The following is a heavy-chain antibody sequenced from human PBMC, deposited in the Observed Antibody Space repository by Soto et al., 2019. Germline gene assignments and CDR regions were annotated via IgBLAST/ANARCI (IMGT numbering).Heavy chain of an antibody. V-gene: IGHV3-43D*04. J-gene: IGHJ4*02. Sequence: VGSLRLSCAASGFTFDDYAMHWVRQAPGKGLEWVSLISWDGAGTYYADSVKGRFTISRDNSKNSLYLQMTSLRAEDTALYYCAKRSQSRIATADNIDYWGQGTLVTVSS. D-gene: IGHD6-13*01. CDR2: ISWDGAGT. CDR1: GFTFDDYA. CDR3: AKRSQSRIATADNIDY.